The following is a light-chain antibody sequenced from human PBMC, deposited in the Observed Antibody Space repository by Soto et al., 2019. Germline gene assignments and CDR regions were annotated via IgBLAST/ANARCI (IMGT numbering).Light chain of an antibody. Sequence: QYTLRQPGSVSGSPGRSSNISCTGNVSDIGDYKYVSWYQQRPGKAPKLMIYEVCNRPSGVSNRFSGSKSGNTASLTISGLQAEDEADYYCSSYRSTNTPYVFGTGTKVTVL. CDR3: SSYRSTNTPYV. J-gene: IGLJ1*01. CDR2: EVC. CDR1: VSDIGDYKY. V-gene: IGLV2-14*01.